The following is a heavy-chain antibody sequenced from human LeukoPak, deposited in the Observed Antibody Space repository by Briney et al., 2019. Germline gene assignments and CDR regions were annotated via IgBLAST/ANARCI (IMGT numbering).Heavy chain of an antibody. CDR2: INYSGTNM. J-gene: IGHJ4*02. CDR3: VTSGCSGATCYFYFDY. Sequence: PGGSLRLSCAASGFTFSSYSMNWVRQAPGKGLEWVSSINYSGTNMYYADSVKGRFTISRDNAKNSLFLQMNSLRPDDTAVYYCVTSGCSGATCYFYFDYWGQGTLVTVSS. V-gene: IGHV3-21*01. D-gene: IGHD2-15*01. CDR1: GFTFSSYS.